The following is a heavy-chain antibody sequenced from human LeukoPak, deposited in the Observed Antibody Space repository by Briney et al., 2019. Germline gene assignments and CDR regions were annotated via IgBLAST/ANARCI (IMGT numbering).Heavy chain of an antibody. V-gene: IGHV4-30-4*01. D-gene: IGHD1-26*01. CDR1: GGSISSGDYY. CDR3: ARLVGATGFDY. Sequence: SQTLSLTCTVSGGSISSGDYYWRWIRQPPGKGLEWIVYIYYSGSTYYNPSLKSRVTISVDTSKNQFSLKLSSVTAADTAVYYCARLVGATGFDYWGQGTLVTVSS. J-gene: IGHJ4*02. CDR2: IYYSGST.